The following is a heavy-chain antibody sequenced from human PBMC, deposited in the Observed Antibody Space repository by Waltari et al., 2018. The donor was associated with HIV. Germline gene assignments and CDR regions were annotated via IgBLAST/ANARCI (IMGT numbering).Heavy chain of an antibody. D-gene: IGHD3-10*01. J-gene: IGHJ4*02. CDR3: ARSDGSRSFCVDF. V-gene: IGHV4-30-4*08. Sequence: QVQLQESGPGLVKPSQTLSLTCSVSGDSLTSGDYYWTWIRQSPGEGLGWLGYIDYSGCSDHDPSLRSRVTISVDRSRNQFALKLTSVTAADTAVYYCARSDGSRSFCVDFWGLGTLVTVSS. CDR1: GDSLTSGDYY. CDR2: IDYSGCS.